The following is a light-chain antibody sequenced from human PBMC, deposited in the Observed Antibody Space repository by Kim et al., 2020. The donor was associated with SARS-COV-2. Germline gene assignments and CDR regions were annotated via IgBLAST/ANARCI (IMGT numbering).Light chain of an antibody. V-gene: IGLV6-57*03. CDR1: SGSIASNY. CDR2: EDN. Sequence: TGTIASTRSSGSIASNYVQWYQQRPGSAPTTVIYEDNQRPSGVPDRFSGSIDSSSNSASLTISGLKTEDEADYYCQSYDSSNHWVFGGGTQLTVL. CDR3: QSYDSSNHWV. J-gene: IGLJ3*02.